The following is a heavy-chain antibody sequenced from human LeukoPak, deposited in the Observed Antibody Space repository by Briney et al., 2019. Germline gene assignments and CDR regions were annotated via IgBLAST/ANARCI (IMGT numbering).Heavy chain of an antibody. CDR2: ISTSSNYR. CDR1: GFSFNHAW. V-gene: IGHV3-21*01. J-gene: IGHJ6*03. Sequence: GGSLRLSCAASGFSFNHAWMSWVRQAPGKGLEWVSSISTSSNYRYYADSVKGRFTISRDNSKNTLYLQMNSLRAEDTAVYYCAKDGSRSYYYYMDVWGKGTTVTISS. CDR3: AKDGSRSYYYYMDV.